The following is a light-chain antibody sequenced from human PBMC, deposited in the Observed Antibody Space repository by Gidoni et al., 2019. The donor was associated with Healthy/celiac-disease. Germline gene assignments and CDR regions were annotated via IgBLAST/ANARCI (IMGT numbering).Light chain of an antibody. V-gene: IGLV1-47*01. Sequence: QSVLTQPPSASGTPGQRVTISCSGSSSNIGSNYVYGYQQLPGTAPKLLIYRNNQRPSGVPARFSGSKSGTSASLAISGLRSEDEADYYCAAWDDSLSGRVFGGGTKLTVL. CDR1: SSNIGSNY. CDR3: AAWDDSLSGRV. J-gene: IGLJ3*02. CDR2: RNN.